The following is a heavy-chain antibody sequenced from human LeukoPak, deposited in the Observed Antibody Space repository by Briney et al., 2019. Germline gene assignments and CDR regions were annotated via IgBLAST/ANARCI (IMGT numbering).Heavy chain of an antibody. D-gene: IGHD3-22*01. CDR1: GGSFSGYY. Sequence: PSETLSLTCAVYGGSFSGYYWSWIRQPPGKGLEWIGSIYYSGNTYYNPSLKSRVTISVDTSKNQFSLKLSSVTAADTAVYYCARTDSSGYYYYYGMDVWGQGTTVTASS. J-gene: IGHJ6*02. CDR2: IYYSGNT. CDR3: ARTDSSGYYYYYGMDV. V-gene: IGHV4-34*01.